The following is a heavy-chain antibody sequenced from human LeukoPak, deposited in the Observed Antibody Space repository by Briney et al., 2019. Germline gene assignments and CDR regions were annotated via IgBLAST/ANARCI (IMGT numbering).Heavy chain of an antibody. J-gene: IGHJ2*01. D-gene: IGHD3-22*01. CDR1: GGSISRYY. CDR3: ARGAYFYDSSGYNWYFDL. CDR2: IYDSGST. Sequence: SETLSLTCTVSGGSISRYYWSWVRQPPGKGLEWVGYIYDSGSTNYNPSLKSRVTISVDTSKKQFSLNLSSVTAADTAVYYCARGAYFYDSSGYNWYFDLWGRGTLVTVSS. V-gene: IGHV4-59*01.